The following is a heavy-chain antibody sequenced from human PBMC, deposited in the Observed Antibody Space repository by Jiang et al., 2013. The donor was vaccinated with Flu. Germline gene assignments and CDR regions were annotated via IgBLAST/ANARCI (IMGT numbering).Heavy chain of an antibody. CDR1: GDSVSSNSAA. Sequence: QTLSLTCAISGDSVSSNSAAWNWIRQSPSRGLEWLGRTYYRSKWSNEYAVSVKSRITINPDTSKNQFSLQLNSVTPEDTAVYYCARGGEGYCSRTSCYFDYWGQGTLVTVSS. D-gene: IGHD2-2*01. CDR3: ARGGEGYCSRTSCYFDY. V-gene: IGHV6-1*01. J-gene: IGHJ4*02. CDR2: TYYRSKWSN.